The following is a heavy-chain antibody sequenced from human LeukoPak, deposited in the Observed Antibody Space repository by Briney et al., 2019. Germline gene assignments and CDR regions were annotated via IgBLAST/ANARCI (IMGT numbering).Heavy chain of an antibody. J-gene: IGHJ4*02. CDR3: ARDRGYSGYGEIDY. CDR1: GFTFSSYS. CDR2: ISSSSSYI. Sequence: GGSLRLSCAASGFTFSSYSMNWVRQAPGKGLEWVSSISSSSSYIYYADSVKGRFTISRDNAKNSLYLQMNSLRAEDTAVYYCARDRGYSGYGEIDYWGQGTLATVSS. D-gene: IGHD5-12*01. V-gene: IGHV3-21*01.